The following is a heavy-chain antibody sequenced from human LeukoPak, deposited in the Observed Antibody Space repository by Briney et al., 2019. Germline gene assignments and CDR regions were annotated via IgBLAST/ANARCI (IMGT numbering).Heavy chain of an antibody. CDR3: VRESRVNSWSLDY. D-gene: IGHD2/OR15-2a*01. J-gene: IGHJ4*02. CDR1: GLTVNSNY. Sequence: PGGSLRLSCAASGLTVNSNYMSWVRQAPGKGLEWVSIIYSGGNTYYADSVKGRFTISRDNSKNTLYLQVNNLRAGDTAVYYCVRESRVNSWSLDYWGQGTLVTVSS. V-gene: IGHV3-53*01. CDR2: IYSGGNT.